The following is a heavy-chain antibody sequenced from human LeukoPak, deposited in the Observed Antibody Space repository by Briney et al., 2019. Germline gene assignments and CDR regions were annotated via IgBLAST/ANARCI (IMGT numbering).Heavy chain of an antibody. V-gene: IGHV3-23*01. CDR1: GLTFSNYA. D-gene: IGHD5-18*01. CDR3: ARIQLWRYFDY. CDR2: ISVSGGST. Sequence: GGSLRLSCAASGLTFSNYAMSWVRQVPGKGLEWVSDISVSGGSTNYADSVKGRFTISRDNSKNTLYLQMDSLTAEDTAVYYCARIQLWRYFDYWGQGTLVTVSS. J-gene: IGHJ4*02.